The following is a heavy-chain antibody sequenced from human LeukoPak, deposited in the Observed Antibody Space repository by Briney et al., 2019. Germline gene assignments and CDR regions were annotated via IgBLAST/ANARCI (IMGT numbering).Heavy chain of an antibody. J-gene: IGHJ6*03. CDR2: IIPIFGTT. CDR1: GYTLTELS. Sequence: SVKVSCKVSGYTLTELSMHWVRQAPGQGLEWMGGIIPIFGTTNHAQKFQGRVRITADKSTSTAYMELSSLRSEDTAVYYCARPRFPYYRLSGADYQYMDVWGKGTTVTVSS. V-gene: IGHV1-69*06. CDR3: ARPRFPYYRLSGADYQYMDV. D-gene: IGHD2/OR15-2a*01.